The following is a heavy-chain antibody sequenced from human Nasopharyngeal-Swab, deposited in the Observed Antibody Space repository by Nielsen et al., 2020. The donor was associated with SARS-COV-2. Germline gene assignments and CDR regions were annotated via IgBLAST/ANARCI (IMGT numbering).Heavy chain of an antibody. J-gene: IGHJ5*02. CDR2: VYYSGST. V-gene: IGHV4-59*01. Sequence: GLDWVGYVYYSGSTNYNPSLKSRVTISVDTSKNQFSLKLSSVTAADTAVYYCARGVVGNYDYVWGSYRYDNWFDPWGQGTLVTVSS. D-gene: IGHD3-16*02. CDR3: ARGVVGNYDYVWGSYRYDNWFDP.